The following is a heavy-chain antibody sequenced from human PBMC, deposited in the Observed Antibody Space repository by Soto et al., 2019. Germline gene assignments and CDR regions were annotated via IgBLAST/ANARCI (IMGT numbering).Heavy chain of an antibody. D-gene: IGHD6-19*01. J-gene: IGHJ4*02. V-gene: IGHV1-18*01. Sequence: ASVKVSCKASGYTFTSYGISWVRQAPGQGFEWMGWISAYNGNTNYAQKLQGRVTMTTDTSTSTAYMELRSLRSDDTAVYYCARDPADSSGWDTQTLDYWGQGTLVTVSS. CDR3: ARDPADSSGWDTQTLDY. CDR1: GYTFTSYG. CDR2: ISAYNGNT.